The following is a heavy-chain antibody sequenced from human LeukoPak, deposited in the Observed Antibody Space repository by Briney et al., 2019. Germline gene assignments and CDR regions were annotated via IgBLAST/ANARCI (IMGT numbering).Heavy chain of an antibody. CDR3: ARASQEGGGYELQYYFDY. Sequence: SETQSLTCTVSGGSISSSSYYWGWIRQPPGKGLEWIGSIYYSGSTYYNPSLKSRVTISVDTSKNQFSLKLSSVTAADTAVYYCARASQEGGGYELQYYFDYWGQGTLVTVSS. V-gene: IGHV4-39*01. J-gene: IGHJ4*02. CDR1: GGSISSSSYY. D-gene: IGHD5-12*01. CDR2: IYYSGST.